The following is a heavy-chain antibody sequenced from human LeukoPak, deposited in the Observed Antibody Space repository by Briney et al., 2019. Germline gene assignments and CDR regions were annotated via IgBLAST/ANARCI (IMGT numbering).Heavy chain of an antibody. CDR1: GGSISSGSYY. CDR3: ARGLTYYYGSGSYQKLDY. Sequence: SETLSLTCTVSGGSISSGSYYWSWIRQPAGKGLEWIGRIYTSGSTNYNPSLKSRVTISVDTSKNQFSLKLSSVTAADTAVYYCARGLTYYYGSGSYQKLDYWGQGTLVTVSS. CDR2: IYTSGST. V-gene: IGHV4-61*02. D-gene: IGHD3-10*01. J-gene: IGHJ4*02.